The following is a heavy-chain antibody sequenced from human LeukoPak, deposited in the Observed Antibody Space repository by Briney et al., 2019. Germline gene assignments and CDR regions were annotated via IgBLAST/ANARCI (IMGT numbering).Heavy chain of an antibody. D-gene: IGHD6-6*01. CDR1: GGSISSGSYY. J-gene: IGHJ4*02. CDR2: IYTSGST. CDR3: ARRAKAARPLNY. V-gene: IGHV4-61*02. Sequence: PSETLSLTCTVSGGSISSGSYYWSWIRQPAGKGLEWIGRIYTSGSTNYNPSLKSRVTISVDTSKNQFSLKLSSVTAADTAVYYCARRAKAARPLNYWGQGTLVTVSS.